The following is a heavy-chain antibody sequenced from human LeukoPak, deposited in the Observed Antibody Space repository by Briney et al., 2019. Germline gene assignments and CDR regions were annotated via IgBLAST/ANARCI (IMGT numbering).Heavy chain of an antibody. CDR1: GFTFSGSA. D-gene: IGHD1-20*01. V-gene: IGHV3-15*01. J-gene: IGHJ4*02. CDR2: IRSKTDGGTT. Sequence: PGGSLRLSCAASGFTFSGSAMHWVRQASGKGLEWVGRIRSKTDGGTTDYAAPVKGRFTISRDDSKNTLYLQMNSLKTEDTAVYYCTTDSLNWNDEDFDYWGQGTLVTVSS. CDR3: TTDSLNWNDEDFDY.